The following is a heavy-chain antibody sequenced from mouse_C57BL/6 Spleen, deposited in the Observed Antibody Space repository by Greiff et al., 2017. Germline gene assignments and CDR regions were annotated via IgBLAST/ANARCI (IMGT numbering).Heavy chain of an antibody. CDR3: ASHWDAWFAY. CDR1: GYAFSSSW. V-gene: IGHV1-82*01. J-gene: IGHJ3*01. D-gene: IGHD4-1*01. CDR2: IYPGDGDT. Sequence: VHLVESGPELVKPGASVKISCKASGYAFSSSWMNWVKQRPGKGLEWIGRIYPGDGDTNYNGKFKGKATLTADKSSSTAYMQLSSLTSEDSAVYFCASHWDAWFAYWGQGTLVTVSA.